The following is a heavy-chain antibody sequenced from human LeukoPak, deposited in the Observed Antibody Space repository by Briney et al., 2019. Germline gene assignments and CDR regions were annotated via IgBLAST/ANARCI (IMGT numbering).Heavy chain of an antibody. CDR1: GSIFTSYW. J-gene: IGHJ3*02. CDR3: ARGGAYYYDSSGYYYDAFDI. CDR2: IYPGDSDT. D-gene: IGHD3-22*01. Sequence: GASLQISCKGSGSIFTSYWIGWVRQLPGKGLEWMGTIYPGDSDTRYSPSFQGQVTISVDKSNSIAYLQWSSLKASDTAMHYCARGGAYYYDSSGYYYDAFDIWGQGTMVTVSS. V-gene: IGHV5-51*01.